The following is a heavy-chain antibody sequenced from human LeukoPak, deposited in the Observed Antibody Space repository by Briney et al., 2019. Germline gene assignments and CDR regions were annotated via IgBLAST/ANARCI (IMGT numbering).Heavy chain of an antibody. CDR2: ISSSSSYI. CDR1: GFTFSSYG. J-gene: IGHJ4*02. CDR3: ARGKLGSGWYEDLFDY. V-gene: IGHV3-21*01. Sequence: PGGSLRLSCAASGFTFSSYGMNWVRQAPGKGLEWVSSISSSSSYIYYADSVKGRFTISRDNAKNSLFLQMDSLRAEDTAVYYCARGKLGSGWYEDLFDYWGQGTLVTVSS. D-gene: IGHD6-19*01.